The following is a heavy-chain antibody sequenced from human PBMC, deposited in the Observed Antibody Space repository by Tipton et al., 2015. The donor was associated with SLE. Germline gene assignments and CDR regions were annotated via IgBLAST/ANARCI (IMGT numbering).Heavy chain of an antibody. V-gene: IGHV4-61*02. J-gene: IGHJ6*03. CDR3: ARAGLGYTYYYYMDV. D-gene: IGHD5-18*01. CDR2: IYPTGST. Sequence: TLSLTCTVSGGSISSGSYSWSWIRQSAGKGLEWIGRIYPTGSTYYNRSLKSRVTISVDTSKNQFSLKLSSVTAADTAVYYCARAGLGYTYYYYMDVWGKGTTVTVSS. CDR1: GGSISSGSYS.